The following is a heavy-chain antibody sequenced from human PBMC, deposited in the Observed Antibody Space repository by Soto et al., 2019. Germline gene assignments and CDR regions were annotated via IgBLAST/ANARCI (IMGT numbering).Heavy chain of an antibody. CDR1: GFTFSSYW. Sequence: GGSLRLSCAASGFTFSSYWMHWVRQAPGKGLVWVSRINSDGSSTSYADSVKGRFTISRDNAKNTLYLQMNSLRAEDTAVYYCARVRGDSKHAFDIWGQGTMVTVSS. CDR3: ARVRGDSKHAFDI. J-gene: IGHJ3*02. CDR2: INSDGSST. V-gene: IGHV3-74*01. D-gene: IGHD2-21*02.